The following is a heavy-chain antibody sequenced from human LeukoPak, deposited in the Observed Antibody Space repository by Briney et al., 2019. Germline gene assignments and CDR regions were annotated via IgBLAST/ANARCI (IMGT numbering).Heavy chain of an antibody. CDR2: ISSSGGST. CDR1: GFTFRSYA. Sequence: GGSLRLSCAASGFTFRSYAMSWLRQAPGKGLEWVSAISSSGGSTYYADSVKGRFTISRDNSKNTLYLQMNSLRAEDTAVYYCAKDWEWFGEFSNWGQGTLVTVSS. V-gene: IGHV3-23*01. D-gene: IGHD3-10*01. CDR3: AKDWEWFGEFSN. J-gene: IGHJ4*02.